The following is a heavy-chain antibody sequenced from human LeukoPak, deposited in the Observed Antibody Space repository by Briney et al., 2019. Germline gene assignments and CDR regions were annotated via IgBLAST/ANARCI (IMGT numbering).Heavy chain of an antibody. Sequence: PSETLSLTCTVSGYSISGGYFWGWFRQSPGKGLEWIGSIHHSGNTYYNPSLKSRIAISVDTSKNQFSLNMNSVTAADTAVYYCVREGDRHFSWGASSNNFDQWGQGTQVTVSS. D-gene: IGHD7-27*01. CDR3: VREGDRHFSWGASSNNFDQ. V-gene: IGHV4-38-2*02. CDR1: GYSISGGYF. J-gene: IGHJ4*02. CDR2: IHHSGNT.